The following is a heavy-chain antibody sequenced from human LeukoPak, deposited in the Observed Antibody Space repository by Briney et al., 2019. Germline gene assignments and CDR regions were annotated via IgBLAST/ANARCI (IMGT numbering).Heavy chain of an antibody. J-gene: IGHJ4*02. CDR2: ISAYNGNT. D-gene: IGHD1-26*01. CDR3: AREPQWELTGDFDY. V-gene: IGHV1-18*01. Sequence: ASVKVSCKASGYTFSSYGISWVRQAPGQGLEGMGWISAYNGNTNYAQKLQGRVTMSTDTSTSTAYVELRSLRSDDTAVYYCAREPQWELTGDFDYWGQGTLVTVSS. CDR1: GYTFSSYG.